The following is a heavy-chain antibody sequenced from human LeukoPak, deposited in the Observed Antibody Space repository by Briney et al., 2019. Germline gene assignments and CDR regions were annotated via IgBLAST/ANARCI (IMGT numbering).Heavy chain of an antibody. V-gene: IGHV3-30*18. CDR2: ISYDGSNK. Sequence: GGSLRLSCAASGFTFSSYGMYWVRQAPGKGLEWVAVISYDGSNKYYADSVKGRFTISRDNSKNTLYLQMNSLRGEDTAVYYCAKERLVAWEPPYYYGMDVWGQGTTVTVSS. CDR1: GFTFSSYG. CDR3: AKERLVAWEPPYYYGMDV. J-gene: IGHJ6*02. D-gene: IGHD1-26*01.